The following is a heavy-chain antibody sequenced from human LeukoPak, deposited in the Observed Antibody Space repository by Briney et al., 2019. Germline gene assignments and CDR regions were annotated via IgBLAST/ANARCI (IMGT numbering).Heavy chain of an antibody. CDR1: GFTFSSYS. CDR3: ARETHGDYMDV. V-gene: IGHV3-48*01. Sequence: GGSLRLSCAASGFTFSSYSMNWVRQAPGKGLEWVSYISSSSSTIYYADSVKGRFTISRDNAKNSLYLQMNSLRAEDTAVYYCARETHGDYMDVWGKGTTVTVSS. D-gene: IGHD3-10*01. CDR2: ISSSSSTI. J-gene: IGHJ6*03.